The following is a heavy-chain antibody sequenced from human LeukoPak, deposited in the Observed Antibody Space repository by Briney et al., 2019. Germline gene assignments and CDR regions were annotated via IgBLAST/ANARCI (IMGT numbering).Heavy chain of an antibody. CDR1: GFTFGSSA. CDR2: IDDSSFST. D-gene: IGHD3-16*02. V-gene: IGHV3-23*01. J-gene: IGHJ4*02. CDR3: AKPGVTFGGVIVNYFDY. Sequence: GGSRRLSCVASGFTFGSSAMNWARQAPGRGLEWVSTIDDSSFSTHYADSVRGRFTISRDNSKNTLYLQMNSLRAEDTAVYYCAKPGVTFGGVIVNYFDYWGQGTLVTVSS.